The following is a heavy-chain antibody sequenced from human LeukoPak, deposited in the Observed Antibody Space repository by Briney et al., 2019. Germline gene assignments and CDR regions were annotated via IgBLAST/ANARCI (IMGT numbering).Heavy chain of an antibody. CDR3: TRVGCSSTSCYFNY. CDR2: IRSKAYGGTT. V-gene: IGHV3-49*04. Sequence: GGSLRLSCTASGFTFGEYAMSWVRQAPGKGLEWVGFIRSKAYGGTTEYAASVKGRFTIPRDDSKSIAYLQMNSLQTEDTAVYYCTRVGCSSTSCYFNYWGQGTLVTVSS. CDR1: GFTFGEYA. J-gene: IGHJ4*02. D-gene: IGHD2-2*01.